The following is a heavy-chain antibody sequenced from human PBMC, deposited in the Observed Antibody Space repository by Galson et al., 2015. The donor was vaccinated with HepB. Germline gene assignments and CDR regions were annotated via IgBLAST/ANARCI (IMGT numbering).Heavy chain of an antibody. J-gene: IGHJ6*03. Sequence: SLRLSCAASGFTFSSYSMNWVRQAPGKGLEWVSSISSSSSYIYYADSVKGRFTTSRDNAKNSLYLQMNSLRAEDTAVYYCARDVWFRELLYYYYMDVWGKGTTVTVSS. CDR2: ISSSSSYI. CDR1: GFTFSSYS. D-gene: IGHD3-10*01. V-gene: IGHV3-21*01. CDR3: ARDVWFRELLYYYYMDV.